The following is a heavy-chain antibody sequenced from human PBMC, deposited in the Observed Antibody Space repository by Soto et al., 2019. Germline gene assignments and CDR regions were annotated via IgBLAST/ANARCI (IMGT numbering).Heavy chain of an antibody. Sequence: ASVKVSCKASGYTFTSYGITWVRQAPLQVLEWMVCISVYNGNTKYAHNFQGRVTMTTDTSTYTVYMELRSLQSDDTAVYYCARDAGSDLSAPGAVFHYWGQGTLVTVSS. CDR1: GYTFTSYG. J-gene: IGHJ4*02. CDR3: ARDAGSDLSAPGAVFHY. CDR2: ISVYNGNT. V-gene: IGHV1-18*01. D-gene: IGHD1-26*01.